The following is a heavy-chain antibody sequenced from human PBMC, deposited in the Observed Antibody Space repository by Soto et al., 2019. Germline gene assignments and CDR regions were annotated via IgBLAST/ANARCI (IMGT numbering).Heavy chain of an antibody. V-gene: IGHV3-11*01. CDR1: GFTFSDYY. CDR3: ARAIPRNWNYYDSSGNCYFDY. J-gene: IGHJ4*02. D-gene: IGHD3-22*01. CDR2: ISSSGSTI. Sequence: GGSLRLSCAASGFTFSDYYMSWIRQAPGKGLEWVSYISSSGSTIYYADSVKGRFTISRDNAKNSLYLQMNSLRAEDTAVYYCARAIPRNWNYYDSSGNCYFDYWGRGTLVTVSS.